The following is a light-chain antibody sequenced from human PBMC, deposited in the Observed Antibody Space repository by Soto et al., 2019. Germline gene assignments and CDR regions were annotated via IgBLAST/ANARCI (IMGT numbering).Light chain of an antibody. Sequence: DINMTQSPSTLSGSVGYRVTSTGRASQRTSGWLAWYQQKKGKAPKLXIYKASSLESGVPSRFSGSGSGTDFDLTISSLQTEDFATYYCLQDYNYPLTFGGGTKVDIK. CDR2: KAS. V-gene: IGKV1-5*03. CDR3: LQDYNYPLT. CDR1: QRTSGW. J-gene: IGKJ4*01.